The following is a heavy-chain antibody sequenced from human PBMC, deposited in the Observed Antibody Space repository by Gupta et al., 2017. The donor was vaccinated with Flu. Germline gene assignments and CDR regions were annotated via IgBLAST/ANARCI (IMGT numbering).Heavy chain of an antibody. CDR2: INRDGSVK. D-gene: IGHD4-17*01. CDR1: GFTLSDYW. CDR3: ARDVGSGDYDS. J-gene: IGHJ5*01. V-gene: IGHV3-7*01. Sequence: EVQLVESGGGLVQPGGSLRLSSGASGFTLSDYWISWVRRAPGKGRELVANINRDGSVKNYMDFVRGRFTISRDNAKNAVYFQMNSLRVDDTAVYYGARDVGSGDYDSWGQGTLVTVSS.